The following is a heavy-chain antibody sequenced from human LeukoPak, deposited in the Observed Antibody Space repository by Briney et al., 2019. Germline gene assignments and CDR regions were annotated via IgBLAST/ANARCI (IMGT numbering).Heavy chain of an antibody. Sequence: GGSLRLSCAASGFTFSSYAMSWVRQAPGKGVEWVSAICGSGSTIYYADSVKGRFTISRDNAQNSLYLQMNSLRAEDTAVYYCARPLGLVLPQWGGGTLVSLSS. CDR3: ARPLGLVLPQ. J-gene: IGHJ4*02. D-gene: IGHD6-19*01. V-gene: IGHV3-48*03. CDR1: GFTFSSYA. CDR2: ICGSGSTI.